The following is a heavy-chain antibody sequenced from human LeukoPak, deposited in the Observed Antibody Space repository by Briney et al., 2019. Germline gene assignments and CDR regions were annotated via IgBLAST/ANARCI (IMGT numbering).Heavy chain of an antibody. CDR1: GFTFDDYA. D-gene: IGHD6-19*01. CDR2: ISWNSGSI. Sequence: GRSLRLSCAASGFTFDDYAMHWVRQAPGKGLEWVSGISWNSGSIGYADSVKGRFTISRDNAKNSLYLQMNSPRAEDTALYYCAKDIGRGYSSGPGNWGQGTLVTVSS. J-gene: IGHJ4*02. CDR3: AKDIGRGYSSGPGN. V-gene: IGHV3-9*01.